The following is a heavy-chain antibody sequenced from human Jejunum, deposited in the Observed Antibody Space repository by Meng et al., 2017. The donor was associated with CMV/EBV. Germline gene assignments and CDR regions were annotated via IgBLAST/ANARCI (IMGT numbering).Heavy chain of an antibody. V-gene: IGHV3-74*01. CDR2: SNYDGTVT. J-gene: IGHJ4*02. Sequence: FSKYWMHWLRQSQGKGLVWVSRSNYDGTVTNYADSVKGRFTISRDNGRNTLYLQMDSLRAEDTAVYYCARTPLYCSSASCYTFDYWGQGTLVTVSS. CDR3: ARTPLYCSSASCYTFDY. CDR1: FSKYW. D-gene: IGHD2-2*01.